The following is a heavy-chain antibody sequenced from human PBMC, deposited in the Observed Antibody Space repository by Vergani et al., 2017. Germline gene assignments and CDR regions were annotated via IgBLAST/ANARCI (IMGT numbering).Heavy chain of an antibody. V-gene: IGHV3-23*01. D-gene: IGHD3-3*01. Sequence: EVQLLESGGGLVQPAGSLRLSCAASGFTFSSYAMSWVRQAPGKGLEWVSAISGSGGSTYYAHSVKGRFTISRDNSKNTLYLQMNSLRAEDTAVYYCANVGDFWSGYYYYYMDVWGKGTTVTVSS. CDR3: ANVGDFWSGYYYYYMDV. CDR1: GFTFSSYA. J-gene: IGHJ6*03. CDR2: ISGSGGST.